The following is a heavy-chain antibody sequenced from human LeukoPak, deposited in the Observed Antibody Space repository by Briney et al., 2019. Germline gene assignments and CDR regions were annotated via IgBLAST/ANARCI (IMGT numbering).Heavy chain of an antibody. Sequence: ASVKVSCKASGYTFTSYGISWVRQAPGQGLEWMGWISAYNGNTNYAQKLQGRVTMTTDTSTSTAYMELRSLRSEDTAVYYCARGSVLRYFDWLPYQYSSPQLIIDYWGQGTLVTVSS. CDR3: ARGSVLRYFDWLPYQYSSPQLIIDY. D-gene: IGHD3-9*01. CDR1: GYTFTSYG. J-gene: IGHJ4*02. V-gene: IGHV1-18*01. CDR2: ISAYNGNT.